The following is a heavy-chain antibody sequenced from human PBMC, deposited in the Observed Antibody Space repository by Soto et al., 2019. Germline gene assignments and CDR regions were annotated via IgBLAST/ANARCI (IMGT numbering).Heavy chain of an antibody. D-gene: IGHD6-13*01. V-gene: IGHV1-18*01. CDR3: ARDLGQQLFDY. CDR1: GYTFTSYG. J-gene: IGHJ4*02. CDR2: ISAYNGNK. Sequence: QVKLVQSGAEVKKPGASVKVSCKASGYTFTSYGISWVRQAPGQGLEWMGWISAYNGNKKYAQKLQGRVSMTTDTPTSTAYMELRSLRTDDTAVYYCARDLGQQLFDYWGQGPLVTVSS.